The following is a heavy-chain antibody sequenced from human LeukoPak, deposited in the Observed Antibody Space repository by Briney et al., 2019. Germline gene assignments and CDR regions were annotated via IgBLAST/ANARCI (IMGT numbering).Heavy chain of an antibody. D-gene: IGHD6-19*01. V-gene: IGHV3-23*01. CDR1: GFTFSDYA. CDR3: ARWKWLAYMEFDY. CDR2: ISGSGGST. Sequence: QPGRSLRLSCAASGFTFSDYAMHWVRQAPGKGLEWVSAISGSGGSTYYADSVKGRFTISRDNSKNTLYLQMNSLRAEDTAVYYCARWKWLAYMEFDYWGQGTLVTVSS. J-gene: IGHJ4*02.